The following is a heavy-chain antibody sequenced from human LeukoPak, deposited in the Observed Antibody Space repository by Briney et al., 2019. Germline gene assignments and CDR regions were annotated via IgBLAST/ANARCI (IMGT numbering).Heavy chain of an antibody. J-gene: IGHJ4*02. CDR3: ASGIQGTGNNY. Sequence: PSETLSLTCSVSGGSISTYYWSWIRQPAGKGLEWIGRMYISGETNYNPSLKSRATVSLDTSKNHFSLKLNSVTAADTAVYFCASGIQGTGNNYWGQGILVTVSS. CDR1: GGSISTYY. D-gene: IGHD3/OR15-3a*01. V-gene: IGHV4-4*07. CDR2: MYISGET.